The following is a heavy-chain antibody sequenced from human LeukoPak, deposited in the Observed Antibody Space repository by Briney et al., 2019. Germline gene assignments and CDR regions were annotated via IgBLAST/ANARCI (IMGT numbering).Heavy chain of an antibody. CDR3: ARVVEHIVVVTAIDY. CDR1: GFTFSSYG. J-gene: IGHJ4*02. D-gene: IGHD2-21*02. V-gene: IGHV3-30*02. CDR2: IRYDGSNK. Sequence: GGSLKLSCAASGFTFSSYGIHWVRQAPGKGLEWVAFIRYDGSNKYYADSVKGRFTISRDNAKNSLYLQMNSLRAEDTAVYYCARVVEHIVVVTAIDYWGQGTLVTVSS.